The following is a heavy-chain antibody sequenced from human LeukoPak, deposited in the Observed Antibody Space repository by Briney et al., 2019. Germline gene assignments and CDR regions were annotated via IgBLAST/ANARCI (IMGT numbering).Heavy chain of an antibody. CDR1: GFTVSSNY. D-gene: IGHD6-19*01. V-gene: IGHV3-53*01. Sequence: AGGSLRLSCAASGFTVSSNYMSWVRQAPGKGLEWVSVIYSGGSTYYADSVKGRFTISRDNAKNSLYLQMNSLRAEDTAVYYCARAQYSSGWYASFSAFDYWGQGTLVTVSS. J-gene: IGHJ4*02. CDR3: ARAQYSSGWYASFSAFDY. CDR2: IYSGGST.